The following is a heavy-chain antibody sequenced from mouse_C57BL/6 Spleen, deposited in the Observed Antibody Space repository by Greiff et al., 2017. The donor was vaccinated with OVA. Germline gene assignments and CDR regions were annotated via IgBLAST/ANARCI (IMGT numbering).Heavy chain of an antibody. V-gene: IGHV6-6*01. CDR1: GFTFSDAW. CDR3: TRSELGRGTLWFAY. J-gene: IGHJ3*01. CDR2: IRNKANNHAT. Sequence: EVKLVESGGGLVQPGGSMKLSCAASGFTFSDAWMDWVRQSPEKGLEWVAEIRNKANNHATYYAESVKGRFTISRDDSKSSVYLQMNSLRAEDTGIYYCTRSELGRGTLWFAYWGQGTLVTVSA. D-gene: IGHD4-1*01.